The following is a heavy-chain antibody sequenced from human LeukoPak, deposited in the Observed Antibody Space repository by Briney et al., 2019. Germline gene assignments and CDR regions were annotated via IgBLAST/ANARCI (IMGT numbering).Heavy chain of an antibody. CDR1: GFTVGIYA. Sequence: GGSLRLSCAASGFTVGIYAMQWVRQAPGRGLEWMEDISYDGSNKYYEDSVKGRFTISRDNSKTTLYLQMNSLRAEDTAVYYCAREFPERDAFDIWGQGTMVTVFS. J-gene: IGHJ3*02. CDR3: AREFPERDAFDI. V-gene: IGHV3-30*04. D-gene: IGHD1-14*01. CDR2: ISYDGSNK.